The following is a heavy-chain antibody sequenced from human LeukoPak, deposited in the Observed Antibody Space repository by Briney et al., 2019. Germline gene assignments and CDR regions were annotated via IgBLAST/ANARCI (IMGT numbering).Heavy chain of an antibody. CDR1: GGSISSGSYY. V-gene: IGHV4-61*02. CDR2: IYTSGST. D-gene: IGHD5-18*01. J-gene: IGHJ5*02. CDR3: ARAAPDSYGYNWFDP. Sequence: SETLSLTCTVSGGSISSGSYYWSWIRQPAGKGLEWIGRIYTSGSTNYDPSLKSRVTISVDTSKNQFSLKLSSVTAADTAVYYCARAAPDSYGYNWFDPWGQGTLVTVSS.